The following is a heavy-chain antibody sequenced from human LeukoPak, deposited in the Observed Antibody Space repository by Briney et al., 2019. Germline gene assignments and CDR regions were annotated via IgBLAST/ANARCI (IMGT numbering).Heavy chain of an antibody. Sequence: GGSLRLSCVASGFPFSSYWMTWVRQAPGKGLEWVANIKQDGSKKSYVDSVKGRFTISRDNSKNTLYLQMNSLRAEDTAVYYCAKDLYHSSGWPYYFDYWGQGTLVTVSS. J-gene: IGHJ4*02. CDR3: AKDLYHSSGWPYYFDY. D-gene: IGHD6-19*01. CDR2: IKQDGSKK. V-gene: IGHV3-7*01. CDR1: GFPFSSYW.